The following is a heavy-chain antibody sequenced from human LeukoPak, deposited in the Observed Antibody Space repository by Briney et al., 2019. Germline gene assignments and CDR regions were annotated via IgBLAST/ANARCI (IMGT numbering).Heavy chain of an antibody. CDR2: ISYDGSNG. J-gene: IGHJ4*02. CDR1: GFPFSSYA. D-gene: IGHD1-26*01. V-gene: IGHV3-30*04. Sequence: GGSLRLSCAASGFPFSSYAMHWVRQAPGRGLEWVTVISYDGSNGYYTGSVKGRFTISRDNSQNTLYVQMSSLRPEDTAVYYCVREVTSGSFDYWGQGTLVTVSS. CDR3: VREVTSGSFDY.